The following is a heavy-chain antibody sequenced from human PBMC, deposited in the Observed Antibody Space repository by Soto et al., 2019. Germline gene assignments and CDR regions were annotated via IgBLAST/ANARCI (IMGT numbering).Heavy chain of an antibody. CDR2: ISSSGSTI. V-gene: IGHV3-11*01. Sequence: SGGSLRLSCAASGFTFSDYYMSWIRQAPGKGLEWVSYISSSGSTIYHADSVKGRFTISRDNAKNSLYLQMNSLRAEDTAVYYCARDCSGGSCYPVGDAFDIWGQGTMVTVSS. D-gene: IGHD2-15*01. J-gene: IGHJ3*02. CDR3: ARDCSGGSCYPVGDAFDI. CDR1: GFTFSDYY.